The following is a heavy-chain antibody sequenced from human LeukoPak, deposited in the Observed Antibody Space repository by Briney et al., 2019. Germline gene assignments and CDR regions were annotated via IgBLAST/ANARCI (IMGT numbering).Heavy chain of an antibody. CDR2: IYYSGST. D-gene: IGHD3-3*01. CDR1: GGSISSYY. Sequence: PSETLSLTCTVSGGSISSYYWSWIRQPPGKGLEWIGYIYYSGSTNYNPSLKSRVTISVDTSKNQFSLKLSSVTAADTAVYYCAILGTTIFGGDYFDYWGQGTLVTVSS. J-gene: IGHJ4*02. CDR3: AILGTTIFGGDYFDY. V-gene: IGHV4-59*08.